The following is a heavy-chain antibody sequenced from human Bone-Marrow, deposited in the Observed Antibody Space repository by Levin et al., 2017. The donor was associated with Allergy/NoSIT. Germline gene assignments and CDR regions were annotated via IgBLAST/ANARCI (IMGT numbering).Heavy chain of an antibody. Sequence: PGGSLRLSCAASGFMFTDYYMAWIRQSPEKGLEWISYISSSGLNIYYADSVKGRFTVSRDNVGSSLDLYMNSLRAEDTAVYYCGRVFLGEGGGLKAKTRAFDICGQGTVVTVSS. D-gene: IGHD3-16*01. CDR2: ISSSGLNI. J-gene: IGHJ3*02. V-gene: IGHV3-11*01. CDR1: GFMFTDYY. CDR3: GRVFLGEGGGLKAKTRAFDI.